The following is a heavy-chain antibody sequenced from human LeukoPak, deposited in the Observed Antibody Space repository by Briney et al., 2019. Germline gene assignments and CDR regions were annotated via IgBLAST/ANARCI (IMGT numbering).Heavy chain of an antibody. V-gene: IGHV3-23*01. CDR2: ISGSGYSYTT. CDR3: TTDQKWLRLALGY. J-gene: IGHJ4*02. Sequence: PGGSLRLSCAASGFTFSNYAMSWVRQAPGEGLEWVSSISGSGYSYTTYYADSVKGRFTISRDNSKNTLYLQMNSLKTEDTAVYYCTTDQKWLRLALGYWGQGTLVTVSS. CDR1: GFTFSNYA. D-gene: IGHD5-12*01.